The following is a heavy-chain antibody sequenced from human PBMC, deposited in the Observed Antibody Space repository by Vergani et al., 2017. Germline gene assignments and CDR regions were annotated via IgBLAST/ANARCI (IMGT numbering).Heavy chain of an antibody. CDR2: MNPNSGNK. CDR3: ERPGGSGSYLVGDTDFDY. Sequence: QVQLVQSGSELKKPGASVKVSCKASGYTFTSYDINWVRQATGQGLEWMGWMNPNSGNKGYAQKFQGRVTITRNPSISTADMELSSLRSEDTDLYYCERPGGSGSYLVGDTDFDYWGQGTLVTVSS. J-gene: IGHJ4*02. CDR1: GYTFTSYD. V-gene: IGHV1-8*03. D-gene: IGHD3-10*01.